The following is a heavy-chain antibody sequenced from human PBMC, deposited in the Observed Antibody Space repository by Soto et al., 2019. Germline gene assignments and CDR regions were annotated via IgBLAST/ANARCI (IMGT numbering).Heavy chain of an antibody. J-gene: IGHJ5*02. D-gene: IGHD3-22*01. V-gene: IGHV1-69*06. Sequence: SVKVSCKASGGTFSSYAISWVRQAPGQGLEWMGGIIPIFGTANYAQKFQGRVTITADKSTSTAYMELSSLRSEDTAVYYCARAYYYDSSGYDWFDPWGQGTLVPVSS. CDR2: IIPIFGTA. CDR1: GGTFSSYA. CDR3: ARAYYYDSSGYDWFDP.